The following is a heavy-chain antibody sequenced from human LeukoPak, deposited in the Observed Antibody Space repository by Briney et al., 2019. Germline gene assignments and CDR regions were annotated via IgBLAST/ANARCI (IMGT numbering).Heavy chain of an antibody. J-gene: IGHJ4*02. D-gene: IGHD4-11*01. V-gene: IGHV4-59*01. CDR3: ARDVDYSNYGLGY. CDR2: IYYSGST. Sequence: PSETLSLTCTVSGGSISSYYWSWIRQPPGKGLEWIGYIYYSGSTNYNPSLKSRVTISVDTSKNQFSLKLSSVTAADTAVYYCARDVDYSNYGLGYWGQGTLVTVSS. CDR1: GGSISSYY.